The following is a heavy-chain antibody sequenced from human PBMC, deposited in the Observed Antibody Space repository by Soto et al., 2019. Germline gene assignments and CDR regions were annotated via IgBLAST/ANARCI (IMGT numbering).Heavy chain of an antibody. Sequence: GASVKVSCKASGYTFTSYAMHWVRQAPGQRLEWMGWINAGNGNTKYSQKFQGRVTVTRDTSASTAYMELSSLRSEDTAVYYCSTESVPYGHFDYWGQGTLVTVSS. D-gene: IGHD2-2*01. J-gene: IGHJ4*02. V-gene: IGHV1-3*01. CDR1: GYTFTSYA. CDR3: STESVPYGHFDY. CDR2: INAGNGNT.